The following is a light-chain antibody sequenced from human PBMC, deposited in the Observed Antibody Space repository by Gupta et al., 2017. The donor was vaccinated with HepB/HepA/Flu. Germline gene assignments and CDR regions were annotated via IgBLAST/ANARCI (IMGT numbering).Light chain of an antibody. CDR2: EKT. CDR1: PVAKQF. V-gene: IGLV3-25*03. J-gene: IGLJ2*01. Sequence: SSELTQPPSVSVSPRQTARITCSVDPVAKQFAYWYQQRPGQAPVLIMYEKTERPSRTPERFSGYTSGTTVTLTITVVREEDEADYYCQSGDSTRSSVIFGGGTKLTVL. CDR3: QSGDSTRSSVI.